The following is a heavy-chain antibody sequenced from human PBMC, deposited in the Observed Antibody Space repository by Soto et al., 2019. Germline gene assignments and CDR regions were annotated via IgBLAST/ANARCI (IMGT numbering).Heavy chain of an antibody. J-gene: IGHJ4*02. D-gene: IGHD6-13*01. CDR3: ARLPYSSGWYHLDF. CDR1: GYSFTSYW. Sequence: PGESLKISCQGSGYSFTSYWITWVRQMPGKGLEWMGRIDPSDSYTNYSPSFQGHVTFSVDKSFSTAYLQWSSLKASDTAMYYCARLPYSSGWYHLDFCGQRTLVTVSS. CDR2: IDPSDSYT. V-gene: IGHV5-10-1*01.